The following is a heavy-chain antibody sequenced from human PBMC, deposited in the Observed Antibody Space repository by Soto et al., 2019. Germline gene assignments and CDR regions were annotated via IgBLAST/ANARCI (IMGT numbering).Heavy chain of an antibody. Sequence: ASVKVSCKASGFTFTSSAVQWVRQARGQRLEWIGWIVVGSGNTNYAQKFQERVTITRDMSTSTAYMELSSLRSEDTAVYYCAADPPVQYSSSYSYYYGMDVWGQGTTVTVSS. CDR3: AADPPVQYSSSYSYYYGMDV. V-gene: IGHV1-58*01. D-gene: IGHD6-13*01. CDR2: IVVGSGNT. J-gene: IGHJ6*02. CDR1: GFTFTSSA.